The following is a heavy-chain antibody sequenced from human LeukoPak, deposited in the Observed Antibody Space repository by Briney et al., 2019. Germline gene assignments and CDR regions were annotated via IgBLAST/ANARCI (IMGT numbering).Heavy chain of an antibody. CDR2: IYTSGST. Sequence: SETLSLTCTVSGGSISSYYWSWIRQPAGKGLEWIGRIYTSGSTNYNPSLKSRVTMSVDTSKNQFSLKLSSVTAADTAVYYCARDTSYYDILTGFHKPGYFDYWGQGTLVTVSS. J-gene: IGHJ4*02. D-gene: IGHD3-9*01. V-gene: IGHV4-4*07. CDR3: ARDTSYYDILTGFHKPGYFDY. CDR1: GGSISSYY.